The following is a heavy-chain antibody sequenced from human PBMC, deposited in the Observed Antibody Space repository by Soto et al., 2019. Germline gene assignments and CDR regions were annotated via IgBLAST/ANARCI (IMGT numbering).Heavy chain of an antibody. D-gene: IGHD3-22*01. CDR3: ARELEDYDDSSGSMDV. CDR1: GFTFSSYA. V-gene: IGHV3-30-3*01. J-gene: IGHJ6*02. Sequence: GGSLRLSCAASGFTFSSYAMHWVRQAPGKGLEWVAVISYDGSNKYYADSVKGRFTISRDNSKNTLYLQMNSLRAEDTAVYYCARELEDYDDSSGSMDVWGQGTTVTVSS. CDR2: ISYDGSNK.